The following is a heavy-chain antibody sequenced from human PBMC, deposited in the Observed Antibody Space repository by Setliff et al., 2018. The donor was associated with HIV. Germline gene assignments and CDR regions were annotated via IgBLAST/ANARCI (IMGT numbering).Heavy chain of an antibody. V-gene: IGHV4-34*01. CDR1: GGSFPAYY. CDR3: ARAIFGIVYYYMDV. Sequence: SETLSLTCAVYGGSFPAYYWNWIRQPPGKGLEWIGEINYDGDTTYNQSLKNRVKMFVDTSKKQFSLKVASVTAADTAVYYCARAIFGIVYYYMDVWGKGTTVTVSS. D-gene: IGHD3-3*01. CDR2: INYDGDT. J-gene: IGHJ6*03.